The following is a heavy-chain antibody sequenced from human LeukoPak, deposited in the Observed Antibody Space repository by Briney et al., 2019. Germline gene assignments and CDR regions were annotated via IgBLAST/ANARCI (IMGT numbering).Heavy chain of an antibody. CDR1: GGSISSSSYY. Sequence: SETLSLTCTVSGGSISSSSYYWGWIRQPPGKGLEWIGSIYYSGSTYYNPSLKSRVTISVDTSKNQFSLKLSSVTAADTAVYYCARGDSSGYDYRLFDYWGQGTLVTVSS. D-gene: IGHD3-22*01. J-gene: IGHJ4*02. CDR2: IYYSGST. V-gene: IGHV4-39*01. CDR3: ARGDSSGYDYRLFDY.